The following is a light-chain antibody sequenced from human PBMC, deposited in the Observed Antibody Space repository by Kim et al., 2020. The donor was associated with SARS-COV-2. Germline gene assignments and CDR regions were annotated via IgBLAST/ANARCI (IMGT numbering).Light chain of an antibody. V-gene: IGLV2-14*03. J-gene: IGLJ1*01. Sequence: GQSITISCTGTSSDVGGYNYVSWYQQHPGKAPKLMIYDVSNRPSGVSNRFSGSESGNTASLTISGLQAEDEADCYCSSYTSSSTLVFGTGTKVTVL. CDR2: DVS. CDR1: SSDVGGYNY. CDR3: SSYTSSSTLV.